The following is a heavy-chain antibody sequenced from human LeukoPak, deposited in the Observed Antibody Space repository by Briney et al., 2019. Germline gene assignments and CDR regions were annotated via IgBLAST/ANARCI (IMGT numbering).Heavy chain of an antibody. CDR1: GYSISSGYY. CDR3: ARAPEGVTGFYLDY. V-gene: IGHV4-38-2*02. D-gene: IGHD3-10*01. J-gene: IGHJ4*02. CDR2: VYHSGST. Sequence: SETLSLTCTVSGYSISSGYYWGWIRQPPGKGLEWIGSVYHSGSTYYNPSLKSRVTISVDTSKNQFSLKLSSVTAADTAVYYCARAPEGVTGFYLDYWGQGTLVTVSS.